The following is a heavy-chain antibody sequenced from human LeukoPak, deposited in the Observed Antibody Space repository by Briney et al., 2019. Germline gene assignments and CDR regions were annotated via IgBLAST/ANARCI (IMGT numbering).Heavy chain of an antibody. V-gene: IGHV1-2*02. D-gene: IGHD2-2*01. Sequence: ASVKVSCKASGYTFTCYYMHWVRQAPGQGLEWMGWINPNSGGTNYAQKFQGRVTMTRDTSISTAYMELSRLRSDDTAVYYCARAVDCSSTSCSNWFDPWGQGALVTVSS. CDR2: INPNSGGT. CDR1: GYTFTCYY. CDR3: ARAVDCSSTSCSNWFDP. J-gene: IGHJ5*02.